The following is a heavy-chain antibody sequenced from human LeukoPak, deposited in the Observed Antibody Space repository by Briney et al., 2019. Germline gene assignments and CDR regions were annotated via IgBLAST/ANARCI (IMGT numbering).Heavy chain of an antibody. CDR1: GDSVTSSNW. J-gene: IGHJ6*02. CDR3: VRAYGSSYTYYYGMDV. Sequence: SETLCLTCAVSGDSVTSSNWWSWIRQPPGKGLEWIGYIYYSESTNYNPSLKSRVTISVDTSKNQFSLNLTSVTAADTAVYYCVRAYGSSYTYYYGMDVWSQGTTVTVSS. V-gene: IGHV4-61*01. CDR2: IYYSEST. D-gene: IGHD4-17*01.